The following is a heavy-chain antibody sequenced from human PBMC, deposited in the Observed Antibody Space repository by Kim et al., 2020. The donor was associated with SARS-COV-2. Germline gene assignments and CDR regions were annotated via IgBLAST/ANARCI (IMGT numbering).Heavy chain of an antibody. Sequence: SETLSLTCAVSGGAFSGYYWSWIRQSPGKGLEWIGEITGSGGTRNNPSLESRVTMSLDTSKDQFSLRLSSVTAADTAAYFCRFGSANYQFDYWGQGTLVTVAS. CDR1: GGAFSGYY. D-gene: IGHD3-10*01. CDR2: ITGSGGT. CDR3: RFGSANYQFDY. V-gene: IGHV4-34*01. J-gene: IGHJ4*02.